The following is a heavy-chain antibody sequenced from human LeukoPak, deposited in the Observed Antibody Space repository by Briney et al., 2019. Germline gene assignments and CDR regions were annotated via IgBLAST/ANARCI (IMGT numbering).Heavy chain of an antibody. CDR2: FDPEQGKT. J-gene: IGHJ2*01. D-gene: IGHD3-10*01. V-gene: IGHV1-24*01. Sequence: ASVKVSCKASGYSLAELSMHWVRQASGKGLEWMGGFDPEQGKTIYAQKFQGRVTLTEDTSRDTVYMDLSSLTYEDTAVYYCATEGRGANYWYFDLWGRGTLVTVSS. CDR1: GYSLAELS. CDR3: ATEGRGANYWYFDL.